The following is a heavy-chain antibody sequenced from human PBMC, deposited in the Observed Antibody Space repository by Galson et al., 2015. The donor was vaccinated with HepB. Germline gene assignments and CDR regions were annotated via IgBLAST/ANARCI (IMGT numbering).Heavy chain of an antibody. V-gene: IGHV3-33*06. Sequence: SLRLSCAASGFTFSSYGMHWVRQAPGKGLEWVAVIWYDGSNKYYADSVKGRFTISRDNSKNTLYLQMNSLRAEDTAVYYCAKYRVKVTSREFDPWGQGTLVTVSS. J-gene: IGHJ5*02. CDR2: IWYDGSNK. D-gene: IGHD2-21*02. CDR1: GFTFSSYG. CDR3: AKYRVKVTSREFDP.